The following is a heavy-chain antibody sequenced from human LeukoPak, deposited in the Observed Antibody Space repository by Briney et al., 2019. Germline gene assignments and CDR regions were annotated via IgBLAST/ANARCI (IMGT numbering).Heavy chain of an antibody. CDR2: FDPEDGET. CDR1: GYTLTGLS. D-gene: IGHD5-24*01. CDR3: ATSLVEMATITNDY. Sequence: GASVKVSCKVSGYTLTGLSMHWVRQAPGKGLEWMGGFDPEDGETIYAQKFQGRVTMTEDTSTDTAYMELSSLRSEDTAVYYCATSLVEMATITNDYWGQGTLVTVSS. J-gene: IGHJ4*02. V-gene: IGHV1-24*01.